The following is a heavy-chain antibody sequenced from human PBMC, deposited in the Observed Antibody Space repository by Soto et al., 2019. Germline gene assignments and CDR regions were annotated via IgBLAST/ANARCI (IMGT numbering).Heavy chain of an antibody. CDR3: ARDGPHIPAVGDV. Sequence: XSVKVSCKASGYPLINYGLMWVRQAPGQGLEWMGWISAYNGDKKYAQNVQGRVTLTTDTSTSTAYMEMRTLRSDDTAAYYCARDGPHIPAVGDVCGQGTTVTVSS. J-gene: IGHJ6*02. CDR2: ISAYNGDK. CDR1: GYPLINYG. D-gene: IGHD6-13*01. V-gene: IGHV1-18*01.